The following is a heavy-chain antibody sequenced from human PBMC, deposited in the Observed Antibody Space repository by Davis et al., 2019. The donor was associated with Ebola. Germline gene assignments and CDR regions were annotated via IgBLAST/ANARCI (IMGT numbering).Heavy chain of an antibody. D-gene: IGHD6-19*01. Sequence: GGSLRLSCAASGFTFSGSAMHWVRQASGKGLEWVGRIRSKANSYATAYAASVKGRFTISRDDSKNTAYLQMNSLKTEDTAVYYCARVRAISVVEKGFDFWGQGTLLTVSS. CDR2: IRSKANSYAT. CDR1: GFTFSGSA. J-gene: IGHJ4*02. V-gene: IGHV3-73*01. CDR3: ARVRAISVVEKGFDF.